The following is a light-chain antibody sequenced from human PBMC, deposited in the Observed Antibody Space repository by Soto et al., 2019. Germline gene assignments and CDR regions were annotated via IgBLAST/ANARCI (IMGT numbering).Light chain of an antibody. CDR2: DVS. J-gene: IGLJ1*01. V-gene: IGLV2-14*01. CDR3: CSYTTSNTRQIV. CDR1: SSDVGGYNY. Sequence: QSALTQPASVSGSPGQSITISCTGTSSDVGGYNYVSWYQQHPGKAPKFMIYDVSNRPSGVSNRLSGSKSGNTASLTISGLQAEDEADYSCCSYTTSNTRQIVFGTGTKLTVL.